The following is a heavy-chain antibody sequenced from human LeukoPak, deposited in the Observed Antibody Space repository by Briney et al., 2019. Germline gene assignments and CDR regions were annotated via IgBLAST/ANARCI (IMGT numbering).Heavy chain of an antibody. CDR3: ARGVLRYFDWLFYYYMDV. CDR1: GGTFSSYA. V-gene: IGHV1-69*13. J-gene: IGHJ6*03. D-gene: IGHD3-9*01. Sequence: GASVKVSCKASGGTFSSYAISWVRQAPGQGLEWMGGSIPIFGTANYAQKFQGRVTITADESTSTAYMELSSLRSEDTAVYYCARGVLRYFDWLFYYYMDVWGKGTTVTVSS. CDR2: SIPIFGTA.